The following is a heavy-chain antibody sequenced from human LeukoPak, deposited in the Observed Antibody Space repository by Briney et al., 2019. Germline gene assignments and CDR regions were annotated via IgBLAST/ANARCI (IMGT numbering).Heavy chain of an antibody. J-gene: IGHJ5*02. CDR3: ARSSSGSSNWFGP. D-gene: IGHD3-22*01. CDR2: INPYSGAT. Sequence: ASVKVSCKASGYTFTGYYIHWVRQAPGQGLEWMGRINPYSGATNYAQNFEGRVTMTRVTSITTAYMELSRLTSDDTAVYYCARSSSGSSNWFGPWGQGTLVTVSS. V-gene: IGHV1-2*06. CDR1: GYTFTGYY.